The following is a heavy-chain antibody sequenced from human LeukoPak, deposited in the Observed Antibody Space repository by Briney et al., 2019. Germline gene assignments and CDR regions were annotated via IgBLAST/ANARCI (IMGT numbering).Heavy chain of an antibody. V-gene: IGHV3-21*01. D-gene: IGHD5-18*01. Sequence: GWSLRLSCVASGFTLSSYSINWVRQAPGKGPEWVSSISSNSIYIYYSDSVKGRFTISRDNAKNSLYLQMNSLSVEDTAMYYCARASATGMVSAPFTYWGQGTLVTVSS. CDR2: ISSNSIYI. CDR3: ARASATGMVSAPFTY. J-gene: IGHJ4*02. CDR1: GFTLSSYS.